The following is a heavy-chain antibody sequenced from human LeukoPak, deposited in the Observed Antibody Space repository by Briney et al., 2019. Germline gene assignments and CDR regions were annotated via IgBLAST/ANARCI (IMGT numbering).Heavy chain of an antibody. Sequence: GASVKVSCKASGYTFTGYYMHWVRQAPGQGLEWMGWINPNSGGTNYAQKFQGRVTMTRDTSISTAYMELSRLRSDDTAVYYCARGAVAAGPYYFDYWGQGTLVTVSS. J-gene: IGHJ4*02. CDR1: GYTFTGYY. CDR3: ARGAVAAGPYYFDY. D-gene: IGHD6-19*01. CDR2: INPNSGGT. V-gene: IGHV1-2*02.